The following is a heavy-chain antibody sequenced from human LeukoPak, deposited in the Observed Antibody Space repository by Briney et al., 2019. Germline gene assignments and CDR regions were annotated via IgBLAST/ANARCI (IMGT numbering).Heavy chain of an antibody. J-gene: IGHJ5*02. V-gene: IGHV4-59*08. CDR3: ARAYSSSSGWFDP. D-gene: IGHD6-13*01. CDR2: IYYSGST. CDR1: GGSISSYY. Sequence: SETLSLTCTVSGGSISSYYWSWIRQPPGKGLEWIGYIYYSGSTNYNPSLKSRVTISVDTSKNQFSLKLSSVTAADTAVYYCARAYSSSSGWFDPWGQGTLVTVSS.